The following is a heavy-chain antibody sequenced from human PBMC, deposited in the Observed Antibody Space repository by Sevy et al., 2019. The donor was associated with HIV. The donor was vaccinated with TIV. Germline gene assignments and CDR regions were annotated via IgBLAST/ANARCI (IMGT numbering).Heavy chain of an antibody. CDR3: AREYYDILTGYYPSYDY. V-gene: IGHV3-21*01. CDR1: GFTFSSYS. D-gene: IGHD3-9*01. J-gene: IGHJ4*02. CDR2: ISSSSSYI. Sequence: GGSLRLSCAASGFTFSSYSMNWVRQAPGKGLEWVSSISSSSSYIYYADSVKGRFTISRDNAKNSLYLQMNSLRAEDTAVYYCAREYYDILTGYYPSYDYWGQGTLVTVSS.